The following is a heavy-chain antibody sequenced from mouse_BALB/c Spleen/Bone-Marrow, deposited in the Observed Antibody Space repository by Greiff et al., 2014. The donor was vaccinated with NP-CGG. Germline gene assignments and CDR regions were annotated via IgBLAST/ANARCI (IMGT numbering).Heavy chain of an antibody. CDR2: INTNGGDT. D-gene: IGHD2-4*01. J-gene: IGHJ3*01. CDR1: GFTFRSYG. V-gene: IGHV5-6-3*01. CDR3: ARGDDYVSWFAY. Sequence: EVKLMESGGGLVQPGGSLKLSCAASGFTFRSYGMSWVRQTPDKRLEFVATINTNGGDTYYPDSVKGRFTISRDNAKNTLYLQMSSLKSEDTAMYYCARGDDYVSWFAYWGQGTLVTVSA.